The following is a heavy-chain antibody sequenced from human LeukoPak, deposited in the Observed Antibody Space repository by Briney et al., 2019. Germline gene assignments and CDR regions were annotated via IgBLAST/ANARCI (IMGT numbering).Heavy chain of an antibody. CDR3: ARGVYIAAAQYGY. CDR2: IYYTGNT. Sequence: SETLSLTCTVSGGSIYSYYWAWIRPPPGRGLEYIGHIYYTGNTDYNPSLKSRVTISVDTSKNQFSLKLSSVTAADTAVYYCARGVYIAAAQYGYWGQGTLVTVSS. CDR1: GGSIYSYY. D-gene: IGHD6-13*01. V-gene: IGHV4-59*01. J-gene: IGHJ4*02.